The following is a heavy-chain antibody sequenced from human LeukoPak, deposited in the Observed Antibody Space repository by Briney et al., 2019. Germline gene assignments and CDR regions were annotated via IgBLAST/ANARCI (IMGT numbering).Heavy chain of an antibody. J-gene: IGHJ4*02. Sequence: PGGPLRLSCRASGFTFSTYWMHWVRQAPGKGLVWVSRINSDGTSTNYADSVKGRFTISRDNAKNTVYLQMNSLTAEDTAVYYCARDLSSDYWGQGTQVTVSS. D-gene: IGHD2/OR15-2a*01. V-gene: IGHV3-74*01. CDR2: INSDGTST. CDR1: GFTFSTYW. CDR3: ARDLSSDY.